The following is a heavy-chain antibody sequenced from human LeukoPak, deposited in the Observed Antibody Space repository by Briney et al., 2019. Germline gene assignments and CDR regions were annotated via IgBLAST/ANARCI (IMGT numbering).Heavy chain of an antibody. V-gene: IGHV1-8*01. D-gene: IGHD6-6*01. CDR3: ARRVAARRVDDY. Sequence: GASVKVSCKASGYTFTSYDINWVRQATGQGLEWMGWMNPNSGNTGYAQKFQGRVAMTRNTSISTAYMELSSLRSEDTAVYYCARRVAARRVDDYWGQGTLVTVSP. CDR2: MNPNSGNT. J-gene: IGHJ4*02. CDR1: GYTFTSYD.